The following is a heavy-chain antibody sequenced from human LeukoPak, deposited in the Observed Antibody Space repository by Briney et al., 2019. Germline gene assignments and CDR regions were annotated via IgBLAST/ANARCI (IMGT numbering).Heavy chain of an antibody. D-gene: IGHD2-2*01. CDR1: GFSFNNYW. CDR3: ARDRCSGTSCSLGFLDV. Sequence: GGSLRLSCAASGFSFNNYWMHWVRQAPGKGLVWVSYINSAGSTTSYADSVKGRFTISRDNAKNTLYLQMNSLRAEDTAVYYCARDRCSGTSCSLGFLDVWGKGTTVTVSS. V-gene: IGHV3-74*01. CDR2: INSAGSTT. J-gene: IGHJ6*04.